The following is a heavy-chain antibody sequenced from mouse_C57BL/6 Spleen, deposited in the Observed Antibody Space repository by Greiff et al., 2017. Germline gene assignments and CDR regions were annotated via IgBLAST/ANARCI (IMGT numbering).Heavy chain of an antibody. D-gene: IGHD1-1*01. CDR1: GFNIKDYY. CDR2: IDPEDGET. Sequence: EVQLQESGAELVKPGASVKLSCTASGFNIKDYYMHWVKQRTEQGLEWIGRIDPEDGETKYAPKFPGKATITADTSSNTAYLQLSSLTSEDTAVYYCARGRTRYFDVWVTGTTVTVSS. CDR3: ARGRTRYFDV. V-gene: IGHV14-2*01. J-gene: IGHJ1*03.